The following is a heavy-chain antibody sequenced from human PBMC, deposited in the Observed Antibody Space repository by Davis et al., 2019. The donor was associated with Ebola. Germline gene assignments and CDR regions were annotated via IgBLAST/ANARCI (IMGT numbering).Heavy chain of an antibody. CDR2: INHSGST. CDR1: GGSFSGYY. V-gene: IGHV4-34*01. D-gene: IGHD3-22*01. J-gene: IGHJ4*02. CDR3: ARHLYYYDSSGYYY. Sequence: PSETLSLTCAVYGGSFSGYYWSWIRQPPGKGLEWIGEINHSGSTNYNPSLKSRVTISVDTSKNQFSLKLSSVTAADTAVYYCARHLYYYDSSGYYYWGQGTLVTVSS.